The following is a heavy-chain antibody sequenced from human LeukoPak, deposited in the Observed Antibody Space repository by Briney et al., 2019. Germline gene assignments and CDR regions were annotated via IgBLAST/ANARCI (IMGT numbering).Heavy chain of an antibody. CDR3: AKGDYDYVWGSFDY. CDR2: ITGDGGST. J-gene: IGHJ4*02. D-gene: IGHD3-16*01. Sequence: GGSLRLSCAASGFTFDDYAMHWVRQAPGKGLEWVSLITGDGGSTYYADSVRGRFTIARDNSKNSLYLQMNSLGTEDTAFYYCAKGDYDYVWGSFDYWGQGTLVTVSS. CDR1: GFTFDDYA. V-gene: IGHV3-43*02.